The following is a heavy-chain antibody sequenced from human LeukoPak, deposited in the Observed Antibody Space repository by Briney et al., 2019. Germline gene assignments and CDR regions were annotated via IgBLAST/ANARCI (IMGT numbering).Heavy chain of an antibody. CDR2: IYTSGIT. CDR3: ARDLRWMGYYYDSSGYYGGVWFDP. D-gene: IGHD3-22*01. J-gene: IGHJ5*02. Sequence: SETLSLTCTVSGGSISSYYWSWIRQPAGKGRHGIGRIYTSGITNYNPSLKSRVTMSVDTSKNQFPLKLGSVTAADTAVYYCARDLRWMGYYYDSSGYYGGVWFDPWGQGTLVTVSS. CDR1: GGSISSYY. V-gene: IGHV4-4*07.